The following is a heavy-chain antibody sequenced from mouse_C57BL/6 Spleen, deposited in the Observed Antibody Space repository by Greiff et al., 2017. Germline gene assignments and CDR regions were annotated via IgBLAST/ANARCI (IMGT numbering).Heavy chain of an antibody. CDR1: GFTFSSYA. Sequence: DVMLVESGGGLVKPGGSLKLSCAASGFTFSSYAMSWVRQTPEKRLEWVATISDGGSYTYYPDNVKGRFTISRDNAKNNLYLQMSHLKSEDTAMYYCARASGYYGSSPFDYWGQGTTLTVSS. CDR2: ISDGGSYT. CDR3: ARASGYYGSSPFDY. J-gene: IGHJ2*01. V-gene: IGHV5-4*03. D-gene: IGHD1-1*01.